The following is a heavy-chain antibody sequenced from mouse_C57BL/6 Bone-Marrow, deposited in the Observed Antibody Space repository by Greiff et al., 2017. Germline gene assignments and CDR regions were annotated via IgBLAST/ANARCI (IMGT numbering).Heavy chain of an antibody. CDR3: ARQGYYGAMDY. Sequence: EVKLVESGGDLVKPGGSLKLSCAASGFTFSSYGMSWVRQTPDKRLEWVATISSGGSYTYYPDSVKGRFTISRDNAKNTLYLQMSSLKSEDTAMYYCARQGYYGAMDYWGKGTSVTVSS. D-gene: IGHD1-1*01. V-gene: IGHV5-6*01. CDR2: ISSGGSYT. CDR1: GFTFSSYG. J-gene: IGHJ4*01.